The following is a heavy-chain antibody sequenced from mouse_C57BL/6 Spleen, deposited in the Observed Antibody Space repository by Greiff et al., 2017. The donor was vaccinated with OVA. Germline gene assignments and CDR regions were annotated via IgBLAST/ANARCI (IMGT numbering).Heavy chain of an antibody. Sequence: EVKLVESGGGLVQPGESLKLSCESNEYEFPSHDMSWVRKTPEKRLELVAAINSDGGSTYYPATMERRFIISRDNTKKTLYLQMSILGSEDTALYYCARQTTVGYFDVWGTGTTVTVSS. CDR3: ARQTTVGYFDV. D-gene: IGHD1-1*01. CDR2: INSDGGST. CDR1: EYEFPSHD. J-gene: IGHJ1*03. V-gene: IGHV5-2*01.